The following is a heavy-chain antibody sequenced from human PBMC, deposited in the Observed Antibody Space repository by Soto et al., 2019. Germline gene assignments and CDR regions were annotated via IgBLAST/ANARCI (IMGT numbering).Heavy chain of an antibody. D-gene: IGHD3-9*01. Sequence: QITLKESGPTLVKPTQTLTLTCTFSGFSLSTSGVGVGWXXXXXXXXLGWRALMYWDDDKRYSPSLKSRLTITKDTSKNQVVLTMTNMDPVDTATYYCAHGYYDILTGYPNWGQGTLVTVSS. J-gene: IGHJ4*02. CDR3: AHGYYDILTGYPN. CDR1: GFSLSTSGVG. V-gene: IGHV2-5*02. CDR2: MYWDDDK.